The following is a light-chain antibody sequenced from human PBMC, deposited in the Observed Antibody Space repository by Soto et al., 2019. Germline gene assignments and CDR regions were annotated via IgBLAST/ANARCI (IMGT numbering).Light chain of an antibody. J-gene: IGKJ1*01. CDR2: GVS. CDR1: QSVRSTY. Sequence: EIVMTQSPVTLSVSPGERATLSCRASQSVRSTYLAWYQQKPGQAPRLLIFGVSNRAAGIPARFSGSGSGTEFSLTISSLQSEDFGVFFCQQYDQWWTFGQGTKVDIK. V-gene: IGKV3-15*01. CDR3: QQYDQWWT.